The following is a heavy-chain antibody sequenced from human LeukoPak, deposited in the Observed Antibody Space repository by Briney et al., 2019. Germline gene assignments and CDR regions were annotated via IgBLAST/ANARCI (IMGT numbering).Heavy chain of an antibody. CDR1: GFTVSSNY. Sequence: GGSLRLSCAASGFTVSSNYMSWVRQAPGKGLEWVSVIYSGGSTYYADSVKGRFTISRDNSKNTLYLQMNSLRAEDTAVYYCARAFDDYDAFDIWGQGTMVTVSS. V-gene: IGHV3-66*01. CDR3: ARAFDDYDAFDI. D-gene: IGHD5-12*01. CDR2: IYSGGST. J-gene: IGHJ3*02.